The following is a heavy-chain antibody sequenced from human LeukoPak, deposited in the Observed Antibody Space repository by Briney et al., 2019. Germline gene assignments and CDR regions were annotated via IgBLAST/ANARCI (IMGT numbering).Heavy chain of an antibody. J-gene: IGHJ4*02. CDR2: INHSGST. V-gene: IGHV4-34*01. CDR3: ARSSYGYVDY. CDR1: GGSFSGYY. D-gene: IGHD5-18*01. Sequence: SETLSLTCAVYGGSFSGYYWSWIRQPPGEGLEWIGEINHSGSTNYNPSLKSRVTISVDTSKNQFSLKLSSVTAADTAVYYCARSSYGYVDYWGQGTLVTVSS.